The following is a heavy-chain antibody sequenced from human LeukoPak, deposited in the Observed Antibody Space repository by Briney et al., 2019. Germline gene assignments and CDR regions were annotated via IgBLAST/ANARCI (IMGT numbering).Heavy chain of an antibody. D-gene: IGHD6-25*01. Sequence: GASVKVSCKASGYTFTSYGISWVRQAPGQGLEWMGWISAYNGNTNYAQKLQGRVTMTTDTSTSTAYTELRSLRSDDTAVYYCASSAADSFLDYWGQGTLVTVSS. CDR3: ASSAADSFLDY. V-gene: IGHV1-18*01. CDR2: ISAYNGNT. CDR1: GYTFTSYG. J-gene: IGHJ4*02.